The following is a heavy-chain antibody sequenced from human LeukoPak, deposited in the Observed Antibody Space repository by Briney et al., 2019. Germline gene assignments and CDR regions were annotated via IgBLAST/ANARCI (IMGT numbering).Heavy chain of an antibody. D-gene: IGHD6-6*01. Sequence: GESLKISCKGSGYSFTSYWIGWVRQLPGKGLEWMGIIYPGDSDTRYSPSFQGQVTISADKSISTAYLQWSSLKASDTAMYYCARTSEPQVEYSSSPADYWGQGTLVTVSS. CDR2: IYPGDSDT. CDR1: GYSFTSYW. J-gene: IGHJ4*02. V-gene: IGHV5-51*01. CDR3: ARTSEPQVEYSSSPADY.